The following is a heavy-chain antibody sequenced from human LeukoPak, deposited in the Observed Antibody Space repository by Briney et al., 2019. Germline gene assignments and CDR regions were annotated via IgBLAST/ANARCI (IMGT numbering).Heavy chain of an antibody. Sequence: SETLSLTCVVSGGSVSGYYWGWIRQPPGRGLEWIGYVYYSGNTNYNPSFKSRITTSVDTSRNQFSLQLSSVTAADTAVYYCARIHRYCSGGACYVLDNWGQGTLVAVSS. CDR1: GGSVSGYY. CDR3: ARIHRYCSGGACYVLDN. CDR2: VYYSGNT. J-gene: IGHJ4*02. V-gene: IGHV4-59*02. D-gene: IGHD2-15*01.